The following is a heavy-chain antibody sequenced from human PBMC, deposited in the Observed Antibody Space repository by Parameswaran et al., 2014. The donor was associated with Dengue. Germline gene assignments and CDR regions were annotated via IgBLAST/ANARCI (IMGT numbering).Heavy chain of an antibody. D-gene: IGHD3-3*01. CDR1: GGTFSSCG. J-gene: IGHJ6*03. CDR2: IIPVPDIT. Sequence: PGASVKVSCKASGGTFSSCGISWVRQAPGQGLEWMGRIIPVPDITNYAQKFQGRVTITADKSTSTAYMELSSLRSEDTAVYYCARAPWSGPNYYYYYYYMDVWGKGTTVTVSS. CDR3: ARAPWSGPNYYYYYYYMDV. V-gene: IGHV1-69*04.